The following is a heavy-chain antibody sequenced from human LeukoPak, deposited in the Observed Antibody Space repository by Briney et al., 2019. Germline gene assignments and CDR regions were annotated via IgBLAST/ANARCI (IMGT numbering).Heavy chain of an antibody. CDR2: ISLSGGST. Sequence: GGSLRLSCAASGFTFSSYAMNWVRQAPGKGLEWVSNISLSGGSTYYADSVKGRFTISSDTSKNTLYLQMNSLRAEDTAVYYCAKAGEVGATTYFDYWGQGTLVTVSS. CDR1: GFTFSSYA. V-gene: IGHV3-23*01. CDR3: AKAGEVGATTYFDY. J-gene: IGHJ4*02. D-gene: IGHD1-26*01.